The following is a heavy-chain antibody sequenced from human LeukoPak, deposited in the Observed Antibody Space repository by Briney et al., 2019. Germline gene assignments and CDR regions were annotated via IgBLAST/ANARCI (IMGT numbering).Heavy chain of an antibody. CDR2: IKQDGSDR. Sequence: QSGGSLRLSCAASGFTFSSYWMSWVRQAPGKGLEWVANIKQDGSDRYYEASVKGRFTISRDNANNSLYLQLNSLRVEDTAVYYCAGTSGGRPFEYWGQGTLVTVSS. CDR1: GFTFSSYW. CDR3: AGTSGGRPFEY. V-gene: IGHV3-7*04. J-gene: IGHJ4*02. D-gene: IGHD1-26*01.